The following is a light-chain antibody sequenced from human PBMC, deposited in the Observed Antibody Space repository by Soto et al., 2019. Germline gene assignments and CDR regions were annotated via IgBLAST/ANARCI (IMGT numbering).Light chain of an antibody. V-gene: IGKV3-20*01. J-gene: IGKJ4*01. CDR1: QTVNNNY. CDR3: QQYGSSPLT. CDR2: GAS. Sequence: ELVLTQSPGTLPLSPGERATLSCRASQTVNNNYLAWYQQIPGQAPRLLISGASGRATGTPDRFSGSASGTDFTLTISRLEPEDFAVYYCQQYGSSPLTFGGGTKV.